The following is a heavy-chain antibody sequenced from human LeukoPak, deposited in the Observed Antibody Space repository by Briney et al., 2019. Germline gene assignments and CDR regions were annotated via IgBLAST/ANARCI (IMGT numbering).Heavy chain of an antibody. D-gene: IGHD2-15*01. J-gene: IGHJ4*02. CDR2: IYYSGST. CDR1: GYSISSGYY. Sequence: SETLSLTCTVSGYSISSGYYWSWIRQPPGKGLEWIGYIYYSGSTNYNPSLKSRVTISVDTSKNQFSLKLSSVTAADTAVYYCARRLASYFDYWGQGTLVTVSS. V-gene: IGHV4-59*08. CDR3: ARRLASYFDY.